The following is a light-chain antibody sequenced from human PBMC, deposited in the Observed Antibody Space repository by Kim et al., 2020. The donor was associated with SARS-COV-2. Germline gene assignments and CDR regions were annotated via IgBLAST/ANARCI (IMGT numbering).Light chain of an antibody. J-gene: IGKJ2*01. Sequence: DIQMTQSPSTLSASVGDRVTITCRASQTISTRLTWYQQKAGKAPKLLIYEASISESGVPSRFSGSGSGTEFTVTISSLQPDDFATYYCQQYDNYPYTFGQGTKLEI. CDR3: QQYDNYPYT. CDR1: QTISTR. CDR2: EAS. V-gene: IGKV1-5*03.